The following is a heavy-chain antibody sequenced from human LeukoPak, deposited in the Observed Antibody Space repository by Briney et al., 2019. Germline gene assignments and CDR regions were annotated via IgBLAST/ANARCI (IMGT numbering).Heavy chain of an antibody. V-gene: IGHV3-48*03. CDR1: GFTFSSYE. Sequence: GGSLRLSCAASGFTFSSYEMNWVRQAPGKGLEWVSYISSSGSTIYYADSVKGRFTISRDNAKNSLYLQMNSLRAEDTAVYYCARANREVIRGYSYGYGYWGQGTLVTVYS. J-gene: IGHJ4*02. CDR3: ARANREVIRGYSYGYGY. CDR2: ISSSGSTI. D-gene: IGHD5-18*01.